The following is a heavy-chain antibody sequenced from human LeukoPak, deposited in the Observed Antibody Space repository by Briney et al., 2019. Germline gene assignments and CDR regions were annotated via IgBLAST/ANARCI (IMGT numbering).Heavy chain of an antibody. J-gene: IGHJ4*02. CDR3: ARETPGEGYFDY. Sequence: PGGSLRLSCAAPGFTFSDYYMTWIRQAPGKGLEWLSYISGSGGTIYYSDSVKGRFTISRDNSKNTLYLQMNSLRAEDTAVYYCARETPGEGYFDYWGQGTLVTVSS. D-gene: IGHD3-10*01. V-gene: IGHV3-11*01. CDR1: GFTFSDYY. CDR2: ISGSGGTI.